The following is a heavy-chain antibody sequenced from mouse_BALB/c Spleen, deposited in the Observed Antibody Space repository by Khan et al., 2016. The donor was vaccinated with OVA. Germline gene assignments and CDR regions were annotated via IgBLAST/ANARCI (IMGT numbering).Heavy chain of an antibody. CDR2: INTYTGEP. D-gene: IGHD2-3*01. CDR3: ARADADGDFDV. Sequence: QIQLVQSGPELKKPGETVKISCKASGYTFTNYGMNWVKQAPGKGLKWMGWINTYTGEPTYADDFKGRSAFSLETSASTAYLQIKNLKSEDTATYFWARADADGDFDVWGTGTTVTVSA. V-gene: IGHV9-3-1*01. CDR1: GYTFTNYG. J-gene: IGHJ1*03.